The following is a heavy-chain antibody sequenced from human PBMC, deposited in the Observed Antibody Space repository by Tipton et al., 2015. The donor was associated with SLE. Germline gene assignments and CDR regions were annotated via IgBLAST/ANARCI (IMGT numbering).Heavy chain of an antibody. CDR1: GGSFSGYY. CDR2: IYYSGST. J-gene: IGHJ4*02. Sequence: TLSLTCAVYGGSFSGYYWSWIRQPPGKGLEWIGSIYYSGSTYYNPSLKSRVTISVDTSKNQFSLKLSSVTAADTAVYYCARVGGTNYWGQGTLVTVSS. V-gene: IGHV4-34*01. CDR3: ARVGGTNY. D-gene: IGHD3-10*01.